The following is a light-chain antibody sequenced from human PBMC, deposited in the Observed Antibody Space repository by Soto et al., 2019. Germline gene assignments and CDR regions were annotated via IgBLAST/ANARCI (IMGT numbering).Light chain of an antibody. Sequence: DLQMTQSPSSLSASVGDRVTITCRASQSISSYLNWYQQKPGKAPKLLIYAASSLQSGVPSRFSGSGSGTDFTLTISSLQPEEFAAYYCQQCYSTPRTFGQGTKVEIK. CDR2: AAS. CDR3: QQCYSTPRT. V-gene: IGKV1-39*01. CDR1: QSISSY. J-gene: IGKJ1*01.